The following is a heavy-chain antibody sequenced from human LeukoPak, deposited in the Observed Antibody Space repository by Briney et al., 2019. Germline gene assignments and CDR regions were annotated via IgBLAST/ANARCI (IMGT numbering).Heavy chain of an antibody. V-gene: IGHV3-64*01. J-gene: IGHJ3*02. D-gene: IGHD6-13*01. CDR3: ASSVRSSWDVPNDAFDI. CDR1: GFTFSSYA. CDR2: ISSNGGST. Sequence: GGSLRLSCAASGFTFSSYAMHWVRQAPGKGLEYVSAISSNGGSTYYANSVKGRFTISRDNSKNTLYLQMGSLRAEDMAVYYCASSVRSSWDVPNDAFDIWGQGTMVTVSS.